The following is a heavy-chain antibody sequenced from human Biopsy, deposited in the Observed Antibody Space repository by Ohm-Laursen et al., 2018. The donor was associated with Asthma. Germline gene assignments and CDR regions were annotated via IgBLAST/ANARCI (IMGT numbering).Heavy chain of an antibody. D-gene: IGHD1-1*01. CDR3: VRDGTDDAFDI. J-gene: IGHJ3*02. CDR2: ISKDASTQ. CDR1: GFSSSNFA. V-gene: IGHV3-30*01. Sequence: GQTLSLTCAASGFSSSNFAIHWVRQAPGKGLEWVGVISKDASTQDYADSVKGRFTMARDNSKNTLDLQMNSLREEDTAVYYCVRDGTDDAFDIWGQGTVVSVSS.